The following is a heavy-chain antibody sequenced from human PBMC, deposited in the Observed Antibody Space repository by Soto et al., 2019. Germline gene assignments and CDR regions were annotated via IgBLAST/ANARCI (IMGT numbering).Heavy chain of an antibody. J-gene: IGHJ5*02. V-gene: IGHV4-59*13. Sequence: ETLSLTCTVTGGSISTYNWSWVRQPPGKGLEWIGHIYYTGNTNYNPPLKSRVTISVDTSTNRFSLRLRSVSAADTSVYFCARAQSFDFHTWFDPWGQGTLVTVSS. D-gene: IGHD3-3*01. CDR1: GGSISTYN. CDR2: IYYTGNT. CDR3: ARAQSFDFHTWFDP.